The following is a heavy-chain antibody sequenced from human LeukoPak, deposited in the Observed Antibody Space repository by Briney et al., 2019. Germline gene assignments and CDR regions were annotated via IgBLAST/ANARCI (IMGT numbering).Heavy chain of an antibody. Sequence: GGSLRLSCAASGFTFSSYWMHWVRQAPGEGLVWVSRINSDGSNTSYADSVKGRFTISRDNAKNTLYLQMNSLRAEDTAVYYCAREVGAMNWFDPWGQGTLVTVSS. CDR2: INSDGSNT. D-gene: IGHD1-26*01. CDR1: GFTFSSYW. V-gene: IGHV3-74*01. CDR3: AREVGAMNWFDP. J-gene: IGHJ5*02.